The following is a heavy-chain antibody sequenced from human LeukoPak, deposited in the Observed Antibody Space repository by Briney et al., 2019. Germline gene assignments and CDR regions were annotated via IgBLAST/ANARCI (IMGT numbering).Heavy chain of an antibody. CDR1: GFTFSSYA. J-gene: IGHJ4*02. V-gene: IGHV3-7*01. CDR3: ARNYDFCDH. CDR2: IKQDGSGK. Sequence: GGSLRLSCAVSGFTFSSYAMSWVRQAPGKGLEWVANIKQDGSGKYYVDSVKGRFTISRDNAKNSLYLQMNSLRAEDTAAYYCARNYDFCDHWGQGTLVTVSS. D-gene: IGHD3-3*01.